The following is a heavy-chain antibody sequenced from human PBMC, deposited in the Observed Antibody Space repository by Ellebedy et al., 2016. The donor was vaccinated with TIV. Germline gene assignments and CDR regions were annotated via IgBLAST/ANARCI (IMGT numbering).Heavy chain of an antibody. J-gene: IGHJ6*02. D-gene: IGHD3-22*01. V-gene: IGHV4-59*01. CDR2: IYYSGST. CDR3: ARATDGGSGYYSLYYYYYGMDV. Sequence: SETLSLXXAVYGGSFSSYYWSWIRQPPGKGLEWIGYIYYSGSTNYNPSLKSRVTISVDTSKNQFSLKLSSVTAADTAVYYCARATDGGSGYYSLYYYYYGMDVWGQGITVTVSS. CDR1: GGSFSSYY.